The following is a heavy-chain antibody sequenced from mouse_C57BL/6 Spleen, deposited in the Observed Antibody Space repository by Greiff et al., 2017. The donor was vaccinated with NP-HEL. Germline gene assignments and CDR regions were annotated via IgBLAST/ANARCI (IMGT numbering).Heavy chain of an antibody. CDR3: ARELRRYFDV. Sequence: EVKVVESEGGLVKPGGSLKLSCAASGFTFSDYGMHWVRQAPEKGLEWVAYISSGSSTIYYADTVKGRFTISRDNAKNTLFLQMTSLRSEDTAMYYCARELRRYFDVWGTGTTVTVSS. V-gene: IGHV5-17*01. J-gene: IGHJ1*03. CDR2: ISSGSSTI. CDR1: GFTFSDYG.